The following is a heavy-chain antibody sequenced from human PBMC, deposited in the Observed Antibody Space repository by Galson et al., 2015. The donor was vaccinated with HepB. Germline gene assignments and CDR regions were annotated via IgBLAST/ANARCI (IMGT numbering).Heavy chain of an antibody. V-gene: IGHV1-18*01. CDR3: ARDRSSSHY. Sequence: SVKVSCKASGYTFTDYGISWVRQAPGQGLEWMGWISAYNGSTNYAQKFQDRVTMTADTSTSTAYMELRSLRSDDTAVYFCARDRSSSHYWGQGTLVTVSS. CDR2: ISAYNGST. J-gene: IGHJ4*02. CDR1: GYTFTDYG. D-gene: IGHD6-19*01.